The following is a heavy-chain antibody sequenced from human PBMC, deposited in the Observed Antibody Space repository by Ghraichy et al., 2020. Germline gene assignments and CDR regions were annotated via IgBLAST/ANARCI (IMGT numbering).Heavy chain of an antibody. V-gene: IGHV3-7*03. CDR2: IKQDGSEK. J-gene: IGHJ4*02. CDR3: ARDHSSGWYGESGDY. D-gene: IGHD6-19*01. CDR1: GFTFSSYW. Sequence: GGSLRLSCAASGFTFSSYWMSWFRQAPGKGLEWVANIKQDGSEKYYVDSVKGRFTISRDNAKNSLYLQMNSLRAEDTAVYYCARDHSSGWYGESGDYWGQGTLVTVSS.